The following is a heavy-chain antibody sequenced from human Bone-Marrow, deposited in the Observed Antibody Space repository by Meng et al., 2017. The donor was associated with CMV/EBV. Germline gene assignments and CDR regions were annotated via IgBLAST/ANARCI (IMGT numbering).Heavy chain of an antibody. CDR3: ARGYLWFTFGGGAY. CDR1: GFTFSSYA. V-gene: IGHV3-74*01. Sequence: GGSLRLSCAASGFTFSSYAMSWVRQAPGKGLVWVSRINSDGSSTSYADSVKGRFTISRDNAKNTLYLQMNSLRAEDTAVYYRARGYLWFTFGGGAYWGPGTLVTSSS. D-gene: IGHD3-16*01. CDR2: INSDGSST. J-gene: IGHJ4*02.